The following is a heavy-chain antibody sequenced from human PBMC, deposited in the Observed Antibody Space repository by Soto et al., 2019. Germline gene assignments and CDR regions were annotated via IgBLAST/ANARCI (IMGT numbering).Heavy chain of an antibody. CDR3: ARNLDFWSGQTFEY. V-gene: IGHV1-69*06. J-gene: IGHJ4*02. CDR1: GGTFSSYA. Sequence: SVKVSCKASGGTFSSYAISWVRQAPGQGLEWMGGIIPIFGTANYAQKFQGRVTITADKSTSTAYMELSSLRSEDTAVYYCARNLDFWSGQTFEYWGQGTLVTVSS. CDR2: IIPIFGTA. D-gene: IGHD3-3*01.